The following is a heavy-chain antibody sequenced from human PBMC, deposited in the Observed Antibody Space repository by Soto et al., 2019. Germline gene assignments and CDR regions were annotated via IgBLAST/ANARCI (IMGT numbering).Heavy chain of an antibody. CDR3: AKGSGYDYTYYYHCYMDV. CDR1: GFTFINYA. V-gene: IGHV3-23*01. D-gene: IGHD5-12*01. Sequence: EVQLLESGGGLVQPGGSLRLSCAASGFTFINYAMSWVRQAPGKGLEWVSSISGAGGGTYYADSVKGRFTISRDNSKNTLYLQVNSLRADDTAVYYCAKGSGYDYTYYYHCYMDVWGKGTTVTVSS. CDR2: ISGAGGGT. J-gene: IGHJ6*03.